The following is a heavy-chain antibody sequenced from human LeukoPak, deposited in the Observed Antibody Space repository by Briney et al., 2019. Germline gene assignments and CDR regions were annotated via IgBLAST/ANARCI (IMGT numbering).Heavy chain of an antibody. D-gene: IGHD3-3*01. CDR3: ARGGSPSADFWSGRNWFDP. V-gene: IGHV4-34*01. CDR1: GGSFSGYY. CDR2: INHSGST. J-gene: IGHJ5*02. Sequence: PSETLSLTCAVYGGSFSGYYWSWIRQPPGKGLKWIGEINHSGSTNYNPSLKSRVTTSVDTSKNQFSLKLSSVTAADTAVYYCARGGSPSADFWSGRNWFDPWGQGTLVTVSS.